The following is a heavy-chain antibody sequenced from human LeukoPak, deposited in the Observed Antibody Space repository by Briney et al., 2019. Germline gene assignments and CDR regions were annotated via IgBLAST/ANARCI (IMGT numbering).Heavy chain of an antibody. V-gene: IGHV4-59*01. J-gene: IGHJ4*02. CDR1: GGSISSYY. D-gene: IGHD5-18*01. Sequence: PSETLSLTCTVSGGSISSYYWSWIRQPPGKGLEWIGYIYYSGSTNYNPSLKSRVTISVDTSKNQFSLKLSPVTAADTAVYYCARGRIQLWSQFDYWGQGTLVTVSS. CDR2: IYYSGST. CDR3: ARGRIQLWSQFDY.